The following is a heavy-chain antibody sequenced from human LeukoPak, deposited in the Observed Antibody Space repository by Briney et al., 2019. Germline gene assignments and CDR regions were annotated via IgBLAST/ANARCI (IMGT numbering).Heavy chain of an antibody. CDR1: GGSISSGGYY. V-gene: IGHV4-30-2*01. D-gene: IGHD6-13*01. J-gene: IGHJ4*02. Sequence: SETLSLTCTVSGGSISSGGYYRSWIRQPPGKGLEWIGYIYHSGSTYYNPSLKSRVTISVDRSKNQFSLKLSSVTPEDTAVYYCARSPFRQQVEPFDYWGQGALVTVSS. CDR2: IYHSGST. CDR3: ARSPFRQQVEPFDY.